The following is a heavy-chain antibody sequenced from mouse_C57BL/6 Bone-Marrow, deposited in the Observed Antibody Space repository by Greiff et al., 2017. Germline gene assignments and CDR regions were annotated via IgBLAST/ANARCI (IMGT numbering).Heavy chain of an antibody. CDR2: INPSSGYT. CDR3: ARGGHYCSPAWFAD. V-gene: IGHV1-4*01. Sequence: VQLQQSGAELARPGASVKMSCKASGYTFTSYTLHWVKQRPGQGLEWIGYINPSSGYTKYNQKFKDKATLTADKSSSTASMQLGSLTSEDSAVYYCARGGHYCSPAWFADWGQGTLVTVSA. D-gene: IGHD1-1*01. CDR1: GYTFTSYT. J-gene: IGHJ3*01.